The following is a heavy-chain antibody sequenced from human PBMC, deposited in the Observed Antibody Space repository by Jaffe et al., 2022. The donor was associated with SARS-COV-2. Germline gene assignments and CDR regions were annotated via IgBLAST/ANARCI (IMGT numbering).Heavy chain of an antibody. J-gene: IGHJ3*02. CDR2: INSDGSST. CDR1: GFTFSSYW. Sequence: EVQLVESGGGLVQPGGSLRLSCAASGFTFSSYWMHWVRQAPGKGLVWVSRINSDGSSTSYADSVKGRFTISRDNAKNTLYLQMNSLRAEDTAVYYCASHYYAPRGAFDIWGQGTMVTVSS. D-gene: IGHD3-10*01. V-gene: IGHV3-74*01. CDR3: ASHYYAPRGAFDI.